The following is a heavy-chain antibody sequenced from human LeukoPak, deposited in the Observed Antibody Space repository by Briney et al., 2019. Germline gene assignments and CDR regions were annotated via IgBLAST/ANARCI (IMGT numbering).Heavy chain of an antibody. CDR3: GKKMHDGGS. V-gene: IGHV3-30*18. CDR2: ISYDGSNK. Sequence: GGSLRLSCAASGFTFSSYGMHWVRQAPGKGLEWVAVISYDGSNKYYADSVKGRFTISRDNSKNTLYLQMNSLRAEDTAVYYCGKKMHDGGSWGQGTLVTVSS. J-gene: IGHJ4*02. D-gene: IGHD3-16*01. CDR1: GFTFSSYG.